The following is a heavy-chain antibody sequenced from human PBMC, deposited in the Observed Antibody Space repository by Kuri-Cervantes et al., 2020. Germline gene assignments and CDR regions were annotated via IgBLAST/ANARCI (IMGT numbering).Heavy chain of an antibody. CDR2: IKEDGSDK. CDR1: GFIFSNYW. J-gene: IGHJ4*02. V-gene: IGHV3-7*01. Sequence: GESLKISCAASGFIFSNYWMTWVRQAPGKGLEWVANIKEDGSDKYYVDSVRGRFTISRDNAKTSLFLQMNSLRVGDTAVYYCARGLLISGSRQSDHWGQGTLVTVSS. CDR3: ARGLLISGSRQSDH. D-gene: IGHD3-10*01.